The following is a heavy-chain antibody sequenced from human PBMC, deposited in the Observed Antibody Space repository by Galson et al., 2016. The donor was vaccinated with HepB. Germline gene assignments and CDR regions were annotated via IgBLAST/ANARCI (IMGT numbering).Heavy chain of an antibody. CDR3: ARHIAVEPAALACFDS. D-gene: IGHD2-2*01. J-gene: IGHJ4*02. V-gene: IGHV1-69*13. Sequence: SVKVSCTASQGTLRNYAISWVRLAPGQGLEWMGGIIPMFDSANYAQKFQGRVTITADQTTSTAYMELSSLRSEDTAVYYCARHIAVEPAALACFDSWGQGTLVTVSS. CDR1: QGTLRNYA. CDR2: IIPMFDSA.